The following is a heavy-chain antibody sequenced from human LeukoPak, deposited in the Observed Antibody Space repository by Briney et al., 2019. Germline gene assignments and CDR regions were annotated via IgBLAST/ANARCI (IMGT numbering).Heavy chain of an antibody. CDR2: IYYSGST. J-gene: IGHJ3*02. CDR1: GGSISNTNW. CDR3: AKNYYDSSGYYKLGYAFDI. V-gene: IGHV4-4*02. D-gene: IGHD3-22*01. Sequence: SETLSLTCGVSGGSISNTNWWTWVRQPPGKGLEWIGYIYYSGSTNYNPSLKSRVTISVDTSKNQFSLKLSSVTAADTAVYYCAKNYYDSSGYYKLGYAFDIWGQGTMVTVSS.